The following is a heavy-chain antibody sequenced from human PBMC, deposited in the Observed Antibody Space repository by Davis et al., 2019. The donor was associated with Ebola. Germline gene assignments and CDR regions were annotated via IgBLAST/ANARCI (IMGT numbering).Heavy chain of an antibody. CDR2: ISSSSSYI. V-gene: IGHV3-21*03. Sequence: GGSLRLSCAASRFTVSSNYMNWVRQAPGKGLEWVSSISSSSSYIYYADSVKGRFTISRDNAKNSLYLQMNSLKTEDTAVYYCTTRPGGSGWHNWFDPWGQGTLVTVSS. CDR3: TTRPGGSGWHNWFDP. D-gene: IGHD6-19*01. J-gene: IGHJ5*02. CDR1: RFTVSSNY.